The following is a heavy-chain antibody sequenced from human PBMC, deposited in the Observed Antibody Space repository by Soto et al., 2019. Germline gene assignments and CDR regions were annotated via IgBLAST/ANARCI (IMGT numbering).Heavy chain of an antibody. Sequence: SETLSLTCTISGGAISTYYWSWIRQPPGKGLEWIGYIYYTGSTSYNPSLRSRVTISVDTSKNQFSLKLSSVTAADTAVYYCARGLIDYYDSSGYFFDYWGQGTLVTVSS. CDR1: GGAISTYY. D-gene: IGHD3-22*01. J-gene: IGHJ4*02. CDR3: ARGLIDYYDSSGYFFDY. CDR2: IYYTGST. V-gene: IGHV4-59*12.